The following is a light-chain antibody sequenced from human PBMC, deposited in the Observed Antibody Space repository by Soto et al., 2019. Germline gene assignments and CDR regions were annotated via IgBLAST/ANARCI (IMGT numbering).Light chain of an antibody. J-gene: IGKJ5*01. CDR2: GAS. CDR3: QQYGSSPPIT. Sequence: NVFTQSPGTLSLSPGERATLSCRASQSVSSSYFAWYQQKPGQAPRLLIYGASSRATGIPDRFSGSGSGTDFTLTISRLEPEDFAVYYCQQYGSSPPITFGQGARLEV. CDR1: QSVSSSY. V-gene: IGKV3-20*01.